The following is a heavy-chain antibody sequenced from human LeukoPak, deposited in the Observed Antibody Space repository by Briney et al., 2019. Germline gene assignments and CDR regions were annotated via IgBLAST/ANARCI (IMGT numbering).Heavy chain of an antibody. CDR2: IRYDGSNK. Sequence: QAGGSVRLSCAASGFTFSSYGMHWVRQAPGKGLEWVAFIRYDGSNKYYADSVKGRFTISRDNSKNTLYLQMNSLRAEDTAVYYCAKDNTIFGVAHGYFDYWGQGTLVTVSS. CDR3: AKDNTIFGVAHGYFDY. CDR1: GFTFSSYG. J-gene: IGHJ4*02. V-gene: IGHV3-30*02. D-gene: IGHD3-3*01.